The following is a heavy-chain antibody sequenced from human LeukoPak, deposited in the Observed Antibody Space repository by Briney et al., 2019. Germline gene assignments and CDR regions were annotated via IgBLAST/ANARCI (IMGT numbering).Heavy chain of an antibody. CDR1: GLPFSSFH. CDR2: MTYSDTTV. V-gene: IGHV3-48*03. D-gene: IGHD1-26*01. J-gene: IGHJ6*03. Sequence: PGGSLRLSCVASGLPFSSFHVNWVRQVPGKGLEWLAHMTYSDTTVEYADSIQGRFTISRDAATKTVYLQMNSLRAEDTATYYCARVLSGTPFDYYLYMDAWGKGTTVIVSS. CDR3: ARVLSGTPFDYYLYMDA.